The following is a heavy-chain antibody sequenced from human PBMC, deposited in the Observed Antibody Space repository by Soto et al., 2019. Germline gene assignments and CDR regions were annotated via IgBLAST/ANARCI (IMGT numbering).Heavy chain of an antibody. D-gene: IGHD6-13*01. V-gene: IGHV4-61*08. CDR3: ARHAGLRQPLGREFVP. CDR2: TNHRGST. Sequence: QVQLQESGPGLLKPSETLSLTCTVSGGPITSGEYYWSWIRQTPGKGLEWIGYTNHRGSTVYNAPLRGRVTMSADTSQNQISPTLTSGTAAGSAVYYCARHAGLRQPLGREFVPWGQGILVTVSS. J-gene: IGHJ5*02. CDR1: GGPITSGEYY.